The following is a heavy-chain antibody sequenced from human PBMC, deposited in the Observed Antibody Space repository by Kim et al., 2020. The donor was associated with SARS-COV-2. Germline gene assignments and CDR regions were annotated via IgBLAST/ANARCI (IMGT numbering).Heavy chain of an antibody. V-gene: IGHV1-3*01. D-gene: IGHD3-10*01. CDR1: GYTFISYG. CDR2: INAGDGNT. J-gene: IGHJ6*01. Sequence: ASVKVSCKASGYTFISYGIHWVRQAPGQGLEWMGWINAGDGNTKYSQKFQGRVTITRDTSTSTVYMELSSLRSEETAVYFCARDGSGSTVCGLFSKYYY. CDR3: ARDGSGSTVCGLFSKYYY.